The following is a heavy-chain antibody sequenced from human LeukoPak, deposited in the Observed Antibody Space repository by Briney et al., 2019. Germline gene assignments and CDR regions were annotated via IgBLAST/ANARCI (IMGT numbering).Heavy chain of an antibody. Sequence: TSETLSLTCAVSGYSISSGYYWGWIRQPPGKGLEWIGSIYHSGSTYYNPSLKSRVTISVDTSKNQFSLKLSSVTAADTAVYYCARYYYDSSGFGPRGQGTLVTVSS. D-gene: IGHD3-22*01. CDR3: ARYYYDSSGFGP. J-gene: IGHJ5*02. CDR1: GYSISSGYY. CDR2: IYHSGST. V-gene: IGHV4-38-2*01.